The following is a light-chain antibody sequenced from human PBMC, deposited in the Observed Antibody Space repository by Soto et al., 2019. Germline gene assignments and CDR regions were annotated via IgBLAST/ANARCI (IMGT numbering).Light chain of an antibody. Sequence: QSVLTQPPSASGTPGQRVIISCSGSSSNIGTKYVCWYQQLPGTTPKLLIYKNDQRPSGVPDRFSGSKSGTSASLAISGLRSGDEADYYCAAWDDNLNGLVFGGGTQLTVL. CDR3: AAWDDNLNGLV. J-gene: IGLJ2*01. CDR2: KND. CDR1: SSNIGTKY. V-gene: IGLV1-47*01.